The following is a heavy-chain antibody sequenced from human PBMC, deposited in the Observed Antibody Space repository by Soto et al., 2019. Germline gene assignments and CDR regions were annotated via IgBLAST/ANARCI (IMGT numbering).Heavy chain of an antibody. CDR2: ISYEGSNE. V-gene: IGHV3-30*18. CDR1: GFTFSSYG. CDR3: AKDYRAAGPHYFDY. J-gene: IGHJ4*02. Sequence: GGSLRLSCAASGFTFSSYGMHWVRQAPGKGLEWVAVISYEGSNEYYADSVKGRFTISRDNSKNTLYLQMNSLRAEGTAVYYCAKDYRAAGPHYFDYWGQGTLVTVSS. D-gene: IGHD6-13*01.